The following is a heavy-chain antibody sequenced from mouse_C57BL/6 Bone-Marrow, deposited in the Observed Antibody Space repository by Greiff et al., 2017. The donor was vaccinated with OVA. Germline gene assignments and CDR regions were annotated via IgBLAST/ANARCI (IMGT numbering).Heavy chain of an antibody. V-gene: IGHV8-12*01. CDR3: ARREGYYGSHWYFDG. CDR1: GFSLSTSGMG. D-gene: IGHD1-1*01. CDR2: IYWDDDK. J-gene: IGHJ1*03. Sequence: QVTLKVSGPGILQSSQTLSLTCSFSGFSLSTSGMGVSWIRQPSGKGLEWLAHIYWDDDKRYNPSLKSRLTISKDTSRNQVFLKITSVDTADTATYDGARREGYYGSHWYFDGWGTGTTVTVSS.